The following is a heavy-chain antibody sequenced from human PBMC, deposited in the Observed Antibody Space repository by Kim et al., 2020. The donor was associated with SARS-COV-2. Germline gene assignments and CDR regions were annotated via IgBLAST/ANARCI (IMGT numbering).Heavy chain of an antibody. CDR1: GGSISSGGYY. CDR2: IYYSGST. D-gene: IGHD3-3*01. V-gene: IGHV4-31*03. CDR3: ARSFGVAPPVDY. J-gene: IGHJ4*02. Sequence: SETLSLTCTVSGGSISSGGYYWSWIRQHPGKGLEWIGYIYYSGSTYYNSSLKSRVTITVNTSKNQFSLKLSSVTAADTAVYYCARSFGVAPPVDYWGQGTLVAVSS.